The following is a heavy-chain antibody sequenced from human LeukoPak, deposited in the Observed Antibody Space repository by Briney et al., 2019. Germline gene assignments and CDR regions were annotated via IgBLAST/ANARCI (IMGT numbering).Heavy chain of an antibody. CDR3: ASGPPPFDY. CDR2: ISGNNGNT. V-gene: IGHV1-18*01. J-gene: IGHJ4*02. CDR1: GYTFTTYG. Sequence: ASVKVSCKASGYTFTTYGISWVRQAPGQGLEWMGWISGNNGNTNYAQKVQGRVTTTRDTSISTAYMELSRLRSDDTAVYYCASGPPPFDYWGQGTLVTVSS.